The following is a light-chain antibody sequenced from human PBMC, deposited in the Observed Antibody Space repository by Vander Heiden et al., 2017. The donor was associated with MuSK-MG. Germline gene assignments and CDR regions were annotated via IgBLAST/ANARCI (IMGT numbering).Light chain of an antibody. CDR1: QSLLHSNGYNY. V-gene: IGKV2-28*01. CDR3: RQALQTPLT. Sequence: EMVVRHAALALRVTPGEPASISCRSSQSLLHSNGYNYLDWYLQKPGQSPQLLIYLGSNRASGVPDRFSDSGSGTDFTLKISRVEAEDVGVYYCRQALQTPLTFGHGTKVXIK. J-gene: IGKJ3*01. CDR2: LGS.